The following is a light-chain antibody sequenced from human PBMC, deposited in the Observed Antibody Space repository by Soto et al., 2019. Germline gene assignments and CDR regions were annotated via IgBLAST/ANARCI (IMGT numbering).Light chain of an antibody. CDR3: QQYNNWPRT. V-gene: IGKV3-15*01. CDR1: QSVSST. J-gene: IGKJ1*01. CDR2: GAS. Sequence: EIVMTQSQATLSVSPRERATLSCRASQSVSSTLAWYQQKPGQAPKLLIYGASTRATGIPARFSGSGSGKEFNFIIRGRQAGDFADSYCQQYNNWPRTFGRGTKVEIE.